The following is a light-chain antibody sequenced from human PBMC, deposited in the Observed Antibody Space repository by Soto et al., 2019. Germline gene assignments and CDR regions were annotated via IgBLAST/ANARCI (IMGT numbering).Light chain of an antibody. CDR1: QSLLYSAIDKNY. CDR2: WAS. V-gene: IGKV4-1*01. J-gene: IGKJ3*01. CDR3: QQYFSVPFT. Sequence: DTVMTQSPDSLAVSPGERATISCKSSQSLLYSAIDKNYLAWYQQRPGQRPKLLIYWASTREVGVPERFNGSGSETDFTLTISSLQSEDLAVYFCQQYFSVPFTFGPGTKVEI.